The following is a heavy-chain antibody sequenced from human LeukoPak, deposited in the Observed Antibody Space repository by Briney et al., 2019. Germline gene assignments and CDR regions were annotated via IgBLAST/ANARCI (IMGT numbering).Heavy chain of an antibody. J-gene: IGHJ3*02. CDR1: GFTFSTYS. CDR2: ISSSGSYI. CDR3: AGGLGPTNAFDI. V-gene: IGHV3-21*01. Sequence: GGSLRLSCAASGFTFSTYSMKWVRQAPGKGLEWVSSISSSGSYIYYADSLKGRFTISRDNAKNSLYLQMNSLRAEDTAFYYCAGGLGPTNAFDIWGQGTMVTVSS. D-gene: IGHD1-26*01.